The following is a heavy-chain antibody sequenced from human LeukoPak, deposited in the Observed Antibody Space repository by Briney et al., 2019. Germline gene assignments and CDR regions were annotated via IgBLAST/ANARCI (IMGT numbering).Heavy chain of an antibody. Sequence: PGRSLRLSCAASGFTFSSYGMHRVRQAPGKGLEWVAVISYDGSNKYYADSVKGRFTISRDNSKNTLYLQMNSLRAEDTAVYYCAKPVSGWDFDYWGQGTLVTVSS. J-gene: IGHJ4*02. CDR1: GFTFSSYG. CDR2: ISYDGSNK. D-gene: IGHD6-19*01. V-gene: IGHV3-30*18. CDR3: AKPVSGWDFDY.